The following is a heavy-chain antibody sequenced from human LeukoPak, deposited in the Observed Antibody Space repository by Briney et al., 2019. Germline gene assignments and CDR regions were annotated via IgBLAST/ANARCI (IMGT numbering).Heavy chain of an antibody. V-gene: IGHV3-7*01. CDR1: GFTFSSYW. Sequence: PGRSLRLSCAASGFTFSSYWMSWVRQAPGKGLEWVANIKQDGSEKYYVDSVKGRFTISRDNAKNSLYLQMNSLRAEDTAVYYCARVSELRLNSSDYWGQGTLVTVSS. CDR3: ARVSELRLNSSDY. J-gene: IGHJ4*02. D-gene: IGHD1-7*01. CDR2: IKQDGSEK.